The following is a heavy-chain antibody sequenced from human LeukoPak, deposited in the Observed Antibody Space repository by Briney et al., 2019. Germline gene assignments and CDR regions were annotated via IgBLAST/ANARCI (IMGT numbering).Heavy chain of an antibody. Sequence: GASVKVSCKASGYTFTSYYMHWVRQAPGQGLEWMGIINPSGGSTTYAQKFQGRITMTRDTSTSTVYMELSSLRSEDTAVYFCARGPFGGYSYFQHWGQGTPVTVSS. CDR3: ARGPFGGYSYFQH. V-gene: IGHV1-46*01. D-gene: IGHD5-18*01. CDR1: GYTFTSYY. J-gene: IGHJ1*01. CDR2: INPSGGST.